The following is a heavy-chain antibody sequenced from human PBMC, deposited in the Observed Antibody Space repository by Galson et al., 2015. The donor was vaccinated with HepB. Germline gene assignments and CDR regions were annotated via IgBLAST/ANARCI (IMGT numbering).Heavy chain of an antibody. J-gene: IGHJ6*02. CDR1: GFTFSTYA. CDR3: VSDAGTDYGLDV. V-gene: IGHV3-30*04. CDR2: ILYDGSKT. Sequence: SLRLSCAASGFTFSTYAMHWVRQAPGKGLEWVAVILYDGSKTHYADSVKGRFTTSRDNSKNTLYLQMNSLRAEDTALYYCVSDAGTDYGLDVWGQGTTVTVSS.